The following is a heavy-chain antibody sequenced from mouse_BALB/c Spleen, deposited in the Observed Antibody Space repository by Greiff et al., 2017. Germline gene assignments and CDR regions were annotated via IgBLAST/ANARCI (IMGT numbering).Heavy chain of an antibody. Sequence: QVQLKQPGAELVKPGASVKLSCKASGYTFTSYWMHWVKQRPGQGLEWIGEINPSNGRTNYNEKFKSKATLTVDKSSSTAYMQLSSLTSEDSAVYYCARGPDYWGQGTTLTVSS. CDR2: INPSNGRT. J-gene: IGHJ2*01. CDR3: ARGPDY. CDR1: GYTFTSYW. V-gene: IGHV1S81*02.